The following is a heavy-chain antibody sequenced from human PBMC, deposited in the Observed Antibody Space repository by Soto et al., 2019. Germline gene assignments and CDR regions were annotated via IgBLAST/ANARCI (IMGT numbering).Heavy chain of an antibody. D-gene: IGHD6-13*01. V-gene: IGHV4-39*01. Sequence: PSETLSLTCTVSGDSLRSTSYYWGWVRQPPGKGLEWIGNVYYSGSTYYNPPLKSRVTISVDTSKNQFSLNLSSVTAADTAVYYCVKTAGSSSWYQTPFDLWGPGTLVTVSS. CDR3: VKTAGSSSWYQTPFDL. J-gene: IGHJ4*02. CDR1: GDSLRSTSYY. CDR2: VYYSGST.